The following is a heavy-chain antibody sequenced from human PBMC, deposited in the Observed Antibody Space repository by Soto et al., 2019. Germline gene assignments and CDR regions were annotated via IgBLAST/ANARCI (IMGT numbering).Heavy chain of an antibody. CDR2: ISGSGGST. J-gene: IGHJ4*02. CDR3: AKFAAAGPVGGGIDY. D-gene: IGHD6-13*01. V-gene: IGHV3-23*01. CDR1: GFTFSSYG. Sequence: GGSLRLSCAASGFTFSSYGMSWVRQAPGKGLEWVSAISGSGGSTYYADSVKGRFTISRDNSKNTLYLQMSSLRAEDTALYYCAKFAAAGPVGGGIDYWGQGTLVTVSS.